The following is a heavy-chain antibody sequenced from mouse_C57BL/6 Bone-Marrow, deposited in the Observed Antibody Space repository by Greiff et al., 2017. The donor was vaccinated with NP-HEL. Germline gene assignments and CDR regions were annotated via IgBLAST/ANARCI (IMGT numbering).Heavy chain of an antibody. D-gene: IGHD1-1*01. CDR1: GYTFTDYY. CDR2: INPYNGGT. CDR3: ARLTTVVAGDYYFDY. Sequence: VQLQQSGPVLVKPGASVKMSCKASGYTFTDYYMNWVKQSHGKSLEWIGVINPYNGGTSYNQKFKGKATLTVDKSSSTAYMELNSLTSEDSAVYYCARLTTVVAGDYYFDYWGQGTTLTVSS. J-gene: IGHJ2*01. V-gene: IGHV1-19*01.